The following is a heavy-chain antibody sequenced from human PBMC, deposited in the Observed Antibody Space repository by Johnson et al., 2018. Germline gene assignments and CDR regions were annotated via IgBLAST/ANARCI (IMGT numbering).Heavy chain of an antibody. CDR2: IYYSGST. CDR1: GGSISSGDYY. Sequence: QVRLQESGPGLVKPSQTMSLTCTVSGGSISSGDYYWSWIRQPPGKGLEWIGYIYYSGSTYYHPSLKSRVTISVDTSKHQFSLKLSSVTAADTAGYYCVRMFWSGYYDYYYYYMDVWGKGTTVTVSS. D-gene: IGHD3-3*01. J-gene: IGHJ6*03. V-gene: IGHV4-30-4*01. CDR3: VRMFWSGYYDYYYYYMDV.